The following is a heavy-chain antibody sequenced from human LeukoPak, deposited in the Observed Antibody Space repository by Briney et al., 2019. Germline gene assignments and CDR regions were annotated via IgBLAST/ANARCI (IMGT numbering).Heavy chain of an antibody. J-gene: IGHJ4*02. V-gene: IGHV1-3*03. D-gene: IGHD3-22*01. Sequence: ASVKVSCKASGYTFTSYAMHWVRQAPGQRLEWMGWINAGNGNTKYSQEFQGRVTITRDTSASTAYMELSSLRSEDMAVYYCARGYDSSGYYEYYFDYWGQGTLVTVSS. CDR1: GYTFTSYA. CDR3: ARGYDSSGYYEYYFDY. CDR2: INAGNGNT.